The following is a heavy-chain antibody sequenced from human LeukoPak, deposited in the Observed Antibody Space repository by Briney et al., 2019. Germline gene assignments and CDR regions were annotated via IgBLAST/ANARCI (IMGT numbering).Heavy chain of an antibody. Sequence: SETLSLTCTVSGGSISSYYWSWIRQPPGKGLEWIGYIYYSGSTNYNPSLKSRVTISVDTSKNHFSLKLSSATAADTAVYYCAAYGGDWNFDSWGQGTLVTVSS. CDR3: AAYGGDWNFDS. D-gene: IGHD2-21*01. CDR1: GGSISSYY. CDR2: IYYSGST. V-gene: IGHV4-59*12. J-gene: IGHJ4*02.